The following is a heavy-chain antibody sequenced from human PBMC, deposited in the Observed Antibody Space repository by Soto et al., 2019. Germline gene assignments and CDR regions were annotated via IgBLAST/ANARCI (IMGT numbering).Heavy chain of an antibody. D-gene: IGHD2-8*01. Sequence: QVQLVQSGGGVVQPGRSLRLSCAASGFSFSGYGMHWVRQAPGKGLEWVAVIWYDGSEKYYADSVKGRFTITRENSKTTLLLQMNSLRVEDSAVYYCARDEMLAYWGQGPLVTVSS. CDR1: GFSFSGYG. J-gene: IGHJ4*02. CDR2: IWYDGSEK. V-gene: IGHV3-33*01. CDR3: ARDEMLAY.